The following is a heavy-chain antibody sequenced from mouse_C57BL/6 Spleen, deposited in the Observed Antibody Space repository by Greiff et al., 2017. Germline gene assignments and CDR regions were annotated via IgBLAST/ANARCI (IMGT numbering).Heavy chain of an antibody. V-gene: IGHV2-3*01. CDR3: ASLTTVYAMDY. CDR1: GFSLTSYG. CDR2: IWGDGST. J-gene: IGHJ4*01. Sequence: VKLVESGPGLVAPSQSLSISCTVSGFSLTSYGVSWVRQPPGQGLEWLGVIWGDGSTNYHSALISRLSISKDNSKSQVFLKLNSLQTDDTATYYCASLTTVYAMDYWGQGTSVTVSS. D-gene: IGHD1-1*01.